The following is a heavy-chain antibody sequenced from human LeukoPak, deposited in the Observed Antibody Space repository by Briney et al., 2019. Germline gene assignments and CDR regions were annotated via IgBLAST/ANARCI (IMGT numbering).Heavy chain of an antibody. V-gene: IGHV1-46*01. D-gene: IGHD6-13*01. Sequence: ASVKVSCKASGYTFTSYYMHWVRQAPGQGLEWMGIINPSGGSTGYAQKFQGRVTMTRDTSTSTVYMELSSLRSEGTAVYYCAFSSSWYKYFQHWGQGTLVTVSS. CDR2: INPSGGST. J-gene: IGHJ1*01. CDR1: GYTFTSYY. CDR3: AFSSSWYKYFQH.